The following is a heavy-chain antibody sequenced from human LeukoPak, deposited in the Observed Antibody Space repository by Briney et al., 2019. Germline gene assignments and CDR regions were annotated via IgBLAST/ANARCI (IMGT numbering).Heavy chain of an antibody. CDR2: TYYTGST. CDR3: ARQRVNKWNNLWSFDY. Sequence: PSETLSLTCTVSGGSISSYYWSWIRQPPGKGLEWIGCTYYTGSTNYNPSLKSRVTISLDTSKNQFSLKLSSMTAADTAVYYCARQRVNKWNNLWSFDYWGQGTLVTVSS. V-gene: IGHV4-59*08. J-gene: IGHJ4*02. D-gene: IGHD1/OR15-1a*01. CDR1: GGSISSYY.